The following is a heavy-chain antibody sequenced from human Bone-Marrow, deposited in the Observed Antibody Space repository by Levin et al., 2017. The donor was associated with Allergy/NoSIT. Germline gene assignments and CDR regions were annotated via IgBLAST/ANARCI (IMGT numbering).Heavy chain of an antibody. CDR1: GFTFSNYG. CDR2: MSSDGSKT. Sequence: GGSLRLSCAASGFTFSNYGLHWARQAPGKGLEWVAVMSSDGSKTYYADSVRGRFTISRDNSKNRLYLQMNSLRVEDTAVFYCVKDRIAGGSSSSSGYYYYGMDVWGQGTTVTVSS. V-gene: IGHV3-30*18. J-gene: IGHJ6*02. CDR3: VKDRIAGGSSSSSGYYYYGMDV. D-gene: IGHD6-6*01.